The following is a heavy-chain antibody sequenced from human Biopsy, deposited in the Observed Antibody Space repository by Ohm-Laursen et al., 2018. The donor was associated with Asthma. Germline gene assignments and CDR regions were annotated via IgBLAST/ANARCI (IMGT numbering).Heavy chain of an antibody. Sequence: SPRLSCSASGFTFDNYTMHWVRQAPGKGLEWVSVIYSGGTSHTADSVRGRFTISRDYSKNTLYLQMHSLRAEDTAVYYCARGDSSNWSHYYFDYWGQGTLVTVSS. CDR1: GFTFDNYT. D-gene: IGHD3-22*01. CDR2: IYSGGTS. CDR3: ARGDSSNWSHYYFDY. V-gene: IGHV3-53*01. J-gene: IGHJ4*02.